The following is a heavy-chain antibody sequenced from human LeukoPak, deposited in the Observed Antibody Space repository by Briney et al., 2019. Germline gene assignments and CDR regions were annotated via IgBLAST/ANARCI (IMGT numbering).Heavy chain of an antibody. D-gene: IGHD2-2*01. CDR2: IYYSGST. J-gene: IGHJ5*02. Sequence: SETLSLTCTVSGGSISSYYWSWIRQPPGKGLEWIGYIYYSGSTNYNPSLKSRVTISVDTSKNQFSLKLSSVTAADTAVYYCARGISGDEYQLLSGGTVGWFDPWGQGTLVTVSS. V-gene: IGHV4-59*01. CDR1: GGSISSYY. CDR3: ARGISGDEYQLLSGGTVGWFDP.